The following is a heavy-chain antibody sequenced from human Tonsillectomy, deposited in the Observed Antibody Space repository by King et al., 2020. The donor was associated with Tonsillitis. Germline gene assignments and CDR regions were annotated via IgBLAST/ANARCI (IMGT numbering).Heavy chain of an antibody. Sequence: QLQESGPGLVKPSETLSLTCSVSGGSIASSRYYWDWIRQPPGKGLEWIGSIYSSGSTYYTPSLKSRVTISVDTSKNQFSLRLSSVTAADTAVYYCARHVWSPTIIDYWGQGTLVTVSS. CDR1: GGSIASSRYY. J-gene: IGHJ4*02. V-gene: IGHV4-39*01. D-gene: IGHD3-16*01. CDR3: ARHVWSPTIIDY. CDR2: IYSSGST.